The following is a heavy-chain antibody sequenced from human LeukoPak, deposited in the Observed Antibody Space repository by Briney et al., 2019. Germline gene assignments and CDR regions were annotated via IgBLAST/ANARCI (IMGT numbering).Heavy chain of an antibody. Sequence: GGSLRLSCAASGFTFGSYEMNWIRQAPGKGLEWVAYTNTAGNTIYYADSMKGRFTIPRDNAKNSLYLQMNTLRAEDTAVYYCARATYDSSAVDAFDIWGQGTMVTVSP. J-gene: IGHJ3*02. D-gene: IGHD3-22*01. CDR2: TNTAGNTI. V-gene: IGHV3-48*03. CDR3: ARATYDSSAVDAFDI. CDR1: GFTFGSYE.